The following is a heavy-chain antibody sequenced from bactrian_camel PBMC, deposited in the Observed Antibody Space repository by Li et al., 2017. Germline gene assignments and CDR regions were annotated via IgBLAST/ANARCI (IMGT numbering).Heavy chain of an antibody. J-gene: IGHJ4*01. D-gene: IGHD7*01. Sequence: HVQLVESGGELVQPGGTLRLSCAASGFTFSSYYMSWVRQAPGKGLEWVSSIHISGGSTYYAASVKGRFSIEQENADNTLYLQVDSLKPEDTAMYYCAADPRGGDCSRNWPQFTSWTQVTVS. CDR1: GFTFSSYY. V-gene: IGHV3-2*01. CDR2: IHISGGST.